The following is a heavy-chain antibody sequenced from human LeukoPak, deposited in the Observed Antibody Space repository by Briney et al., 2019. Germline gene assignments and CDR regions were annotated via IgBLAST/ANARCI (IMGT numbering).Heavy chain of an antibody. D-gene: IGHD1-14*01. CDR2: LYSDGNT. J-gene: IGHJ4*02. V-gene: IGHV3-53*01. CDR3: ARGVEPLAANTLAY. Sequence: GGSLRLSCAASGFTFITNDMTWVRQAAGKGLEWVSVLYSDGNTKYTDSVQGGFTISIDNSKNTLYLEMNRLTPDDTAVYYCARGVEPLAANTLAYWGQGTLVTVSS. CDR1: GFTFITND.